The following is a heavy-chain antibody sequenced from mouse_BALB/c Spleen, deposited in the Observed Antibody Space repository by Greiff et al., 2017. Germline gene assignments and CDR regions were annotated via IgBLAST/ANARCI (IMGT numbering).Heavy chain of an antibody. CDR1: GYSFTSYW. V-gene: IGHV1-5*01. CDR3: TRWELGLYAMDY. J-gene: IGHJ4*01. CDR2: IYPGNSDT. Sequence: VQLQQSGTVLARPGASVKMSCKASGYSFTSYWMHWVKQRPGQGLEWIGAIYPGNSDTSYNQKFKGKAKLTAVTSASTAYMELSSLTNEDSAVYYCTRWELGLYAMDYWGQGTSVTGSS. D-gene: IGHD4-1*01.